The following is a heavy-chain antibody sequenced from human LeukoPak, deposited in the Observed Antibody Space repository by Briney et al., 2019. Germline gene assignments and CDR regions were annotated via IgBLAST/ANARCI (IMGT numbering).Heavy chain of an antibody. CDR2: INSDGSSP. Sequence: PGGSLRLSCAASGFTFSSCSMNWVRQAPGKGLVWVSRINSDGSSPHYADSVKGRFTISRDNAKNTLYLEMNSLRAEDTAVYYCAKAHYDSSGYFLAHWGQGTLVTVSS. J-gene: IGHJ4*02. D-gene: IGHD3-22*01. V-gene: IGHV3-74*01. CDR1: GFTFSSCS. CDR3: AKAHYDSSGYFLAH.